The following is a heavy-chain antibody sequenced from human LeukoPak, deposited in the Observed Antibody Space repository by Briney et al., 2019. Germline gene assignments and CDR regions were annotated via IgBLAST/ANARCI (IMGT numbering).Heavy chain of an antibody. J-gene: IGHJ5*02. CDR3: VRRSSWRWFDP. V-gene: IGHV4-30-4*01. Sequence: SETLSLTCTVSGGSISSGDYYWSWIRQPPGKGLEWIAYIYHSGNTYYNPSLKSQITISLDTSRNQFSLKVTSVTAADTAVYYCVRRSSWRWFDPWGQGTLVTVSS. CDR1: GGSISSGDYY. D-gene: IGHD3-3*01. CDR2: IYHSGNT.